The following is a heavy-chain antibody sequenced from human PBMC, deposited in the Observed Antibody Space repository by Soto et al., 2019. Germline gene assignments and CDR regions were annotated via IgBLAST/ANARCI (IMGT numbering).Heavy chain of an antibody. J-gene: IGHJ6*02. CDR2: IWYDGTNK. V-gene: IGHV3-33*01. CDR3: ARDYSRYSGMDV. Sequence: QVQLVESGGGVVQPGGSLRLSCAASGFTFSNYGMHWVRQAPGKGLESVAVIWYDGTNKYYADSVKGRFTISRDNSKNARYLQVSSLRAEDPAGYYCARDYSRYSGMDVWGQGTTVTVSS. D-gene: IGHD2-15*01. CDR1: GFTFSNYG.